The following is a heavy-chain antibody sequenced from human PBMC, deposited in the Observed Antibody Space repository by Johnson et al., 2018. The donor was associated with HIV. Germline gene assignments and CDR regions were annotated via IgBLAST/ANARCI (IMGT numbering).Heavy chain of an antibody. J-gene: IGHJ3*02. D-gene: IGHD3-10*01. CDR2: IATSGDT. Sequence: EVQLVESGGGLVQPGGSLRLSCAASGFTLSRYDMHWVRQPTGKGLEWVSGIATSGDTYSGSVKGRFTVSRENAKNFLYLQMNSLRAGDTAIYYCARRRSYDDAFDIWGQGTMVTVSS. V-gene: IGHV3-13*01. CDR3: ARRRSYDDAFDI. CDR1: GFTLSRYD.